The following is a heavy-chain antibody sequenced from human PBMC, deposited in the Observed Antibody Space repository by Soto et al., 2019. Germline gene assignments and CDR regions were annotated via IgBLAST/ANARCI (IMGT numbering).Heavy chain of an antibody. CDR2: IIPIFGTA. CDR3: ARGWGYDSNDYYYAY. V-gene: IGHV1-69*01. Sequence: QVPLVQSGAEVRKPGSSVKVSCKASGGTFSRHAISWVRQAPGQGLEWMGGIIPIFGTANHAQKFQGRVTIIADESTSTVYMELSSLRSEDTAMYYCARGWGYDSNDYYYAYWGQGTLVIVSS. J-gene: IGHJ4*02. CDR1: GGTFSRHA. D-gene: IGHD3-22*01.